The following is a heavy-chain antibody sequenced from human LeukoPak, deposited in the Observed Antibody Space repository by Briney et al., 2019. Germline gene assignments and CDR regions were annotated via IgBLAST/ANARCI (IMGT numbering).Heavy chain of an antibody. J-gene: IGHJ3*02. D-gene: IGHD2-21*01. CDR1: GFTFSNSY. V-gene: IGHV3-7*01. CDR3: ARDPAYGALDI. CDR2: INPDGSQG. Sequence: GGSLRLSCEASGFTFSNSYMSWVRQAPGKGLEWVAIINPDGSQGSYVDSVKGRFAISRDNALNSLFLQMNILSAEDTAVYYCARDPAYGALDIWGQGTTVTVSS.